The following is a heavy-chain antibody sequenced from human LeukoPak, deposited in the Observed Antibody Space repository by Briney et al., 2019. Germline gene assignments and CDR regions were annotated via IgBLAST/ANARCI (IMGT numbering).Heavy chain of an antibody. D-gene: IGHD3-10*01. CDR1: GYTFTSYA. CDR3: ARAYRSYPPFDY. J-gene: IGHJ4*02. Sequence: GASVKVSCKASGYTFTSYAMHWVRQAPGQRLEWMGWINAGNGNTKYSQKFQGRVTITRDTSASTAYMELSSLRSEDTAVYYCARAYRSYPPFDYWGQGTLVTVSS. V-gene: IGHV1-3*01. CDR2: INAGNGNT.